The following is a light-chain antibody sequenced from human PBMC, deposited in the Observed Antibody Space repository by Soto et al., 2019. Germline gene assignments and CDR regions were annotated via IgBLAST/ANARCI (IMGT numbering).Light chain of an antibody. Sequence: QSVLTQPPSASGTPGQRVTISCSGSNSNIGRNTVNWYQQFPGAAPNLLIHSDNQRPSGVPERFSGSRSGTSASLAISGLQSEDEADYYCAAWDESPNVPVFGGWTKLTVL. J-gene: IGLJ3*02. CDR1: NSNIGRNT. CDR2: SDN. V-gene: IGLV1-44*01. CDR3: AAWDESPNVPV.